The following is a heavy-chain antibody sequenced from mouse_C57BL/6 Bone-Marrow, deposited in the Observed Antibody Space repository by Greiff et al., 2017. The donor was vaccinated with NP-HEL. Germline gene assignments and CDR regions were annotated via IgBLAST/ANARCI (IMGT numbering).Heavy chain of an antibody. CDR3: TTRMRFAY. J-gene: IGHJ3*01. CDR2: IDPENGDT. CDR1: GFNIKDDY. V-gene: IGHV14-4*01. Sequence: VTLKESGAELVRPGASVKLSCTASGFNIKDDYMHWVKQRPEQGLEWIGWIDPENGDTEYASKFQGKATITADTSSNTAYLQLSSLTSEDTAVYYCTTRMRFAYWGQGTLVTVSA.